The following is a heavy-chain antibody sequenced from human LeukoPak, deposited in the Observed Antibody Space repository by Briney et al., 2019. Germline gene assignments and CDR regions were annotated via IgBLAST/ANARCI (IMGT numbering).Heavy chain of an antibody. CDR2: ISGSGGST. Sequence: GGSLRLSCAASGFTFSSYAMSWVRQAPGKGLEWVPVISGSGGSTYYADSVKGRFTISRDNSKNTPYLQMNSLRAEDTAVYYCAKDHPYGDYVWGQGTMVTVSS. V-gene: IGHV3-23*01. CDR1: GFTFSSYA. D-gene: IGHD4-17*01. J-gene: IGHJ3*01. CDR3: AKDHPYGDYV.